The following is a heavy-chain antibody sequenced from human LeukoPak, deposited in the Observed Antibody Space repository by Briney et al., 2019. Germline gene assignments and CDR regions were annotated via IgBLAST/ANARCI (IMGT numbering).Heavy chain of an antibody. Sequence: SETLSLTCAVYGGSFIGYYWNWIRQSPGKGLEWIGEISHSGSANYNPSLKSRVTISVDTSKNQFSLKLSSVTAADTAVYYCARGRQGDSSGYSPRLFDYWGQGTLVTVSS. CDR2: ISHSGSA. D-gene: IGHD3-22*01. J-gene: IGHJ4*02. V-gene: IGHV4-34*01. CDR3: ARGRQGDSSGYSPRLFDY. CDR1: GGSFIGYY.